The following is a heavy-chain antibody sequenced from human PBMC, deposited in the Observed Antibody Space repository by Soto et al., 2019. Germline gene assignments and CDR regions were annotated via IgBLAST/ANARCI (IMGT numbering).Heavy chain of an antibody. Sequence: QLHLVHSGAVVKKPGASVTVSCSASGYPVTAYYMHWVRQAPGRGLEWMGGINPATGAAKYTQTSRGRGTMTRDTSTCTVFMELSGWTSGGPAVFYGARGGGVGVAGSAAFDMWGQGTLVTVSS. J-gene: IGHJ3*02. D-gene: IGHD3-3*01. CDR1: GYPVTAYY. CDR2: INPATGAA. V-gene: IGHV1-2*02. CDR3: ARGGGVGVAGSAAFDM.